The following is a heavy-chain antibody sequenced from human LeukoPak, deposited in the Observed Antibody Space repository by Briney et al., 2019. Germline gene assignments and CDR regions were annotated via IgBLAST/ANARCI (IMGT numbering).Heavy chain of an antibody. CDR1: GFTFSSYA. D-gene: IGHD6-13*01. J-gene: IGHJ4*02. CDR3: AKEEAAAGIYEVAY. CDR2: ISGSGGST. V-gene: IGHV3-23*01. Sequence: PGGSLRLSCAASGFTFSSYAMSWVGQAPGKGLEWVSAISGSGGSTYYADSVKGRFTISRDNSKNTLYLQMNSLRAEDTAVYYCAKEEAAAGIYEVAYWGQGTLVTVSS.